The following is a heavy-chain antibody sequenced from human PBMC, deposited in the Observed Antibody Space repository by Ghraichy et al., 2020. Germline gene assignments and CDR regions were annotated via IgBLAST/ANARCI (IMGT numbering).Heavy chain of an antibody. CDR3: AKGRVVITTYYFDY. J-gene: IGHJ4*02. CDR2: ISWNSGSI. D-gene: IGHD3-22*01. Sequence: GGSLRLSCAASGFTFDDYAMHWVRQAPGKGLEWVSGISWNSGSIGYADSVKGRFTISRDNAKNSLYLQMNSLRAEDTALYYCAKGRVVITTYYFDYWGQGTLVTVSS. V-gene: IGHV3-9*01. CDR1: GFTFDDYA.